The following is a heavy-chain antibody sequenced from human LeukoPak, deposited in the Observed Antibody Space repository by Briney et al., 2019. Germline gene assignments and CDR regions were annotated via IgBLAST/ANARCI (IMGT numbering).Heavy chain of an antibody. CDR3: ARDWGGYGPTSHDY. V-gene: IGHV3-33*01. CDR1: GFTFSSYG. Sequence: PGRSLRLSCAASGFTFSSYGMHWVRQAPGKGLEWVAVIWYDGSNKYYADSVKGRFTISRDNSKNTLYLQMNSLRAEDTAVYYCARDWGGYGPTSHDYWGQGTLVTVSS. CDR2: IWYDGSNK. J-gene: IGHJ4*02. D-gene: IGHD3-16*01.